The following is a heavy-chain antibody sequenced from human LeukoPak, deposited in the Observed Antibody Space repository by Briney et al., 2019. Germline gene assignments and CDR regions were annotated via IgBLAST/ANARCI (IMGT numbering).Heavy chain of an antibody. CDR3: AREEMPGKFDY. J-gene: IGHJ4*02. CDR1: GGSFSGYY. D-gene: IGHD1-26*01. CDR2: INHSGST. Sequence: SETLSLTCAVYGGSFSGYYWSWIRQPPGKGLEWIGEINHSGSTKYNPSLESRVTISVGTSKNQFSLKLRSVTAADTAVYYCAREEMPGKFDYWGQGTLVTVSS. V-gene: IGHV4-34*01.